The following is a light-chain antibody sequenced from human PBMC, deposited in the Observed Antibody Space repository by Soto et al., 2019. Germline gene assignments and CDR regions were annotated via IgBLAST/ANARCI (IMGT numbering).Light chain of an antibody. CDR2: EVV. CDR1: RNDIGAYEF. Sequence: ALTQSPSASGSPGQSVTISCTGTRNDIGAYEFVSWYQHHPGKAPKLIIYEVVQRPSGVPDRFSGSKSGNTASLTVSGLQAADEADYYCKSYAGSNTYVFGTGTKVTVL. J-gene: IGLJ1*01. CDR3: KSYAGSNTYV. V-gene: IGLV2-8*01.